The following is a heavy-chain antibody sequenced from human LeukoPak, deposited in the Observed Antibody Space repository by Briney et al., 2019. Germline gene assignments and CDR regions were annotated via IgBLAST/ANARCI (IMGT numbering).Heavy chain of an antibody. CDR1: GGSFSGYY. CDR3: ARAVRGTLYYYYGMDV. Sequence: PSGTLSLTCAVYGGSFSGYYWSWIRQPPGKGLEWIGEINHSGSTNYNPSLKSRVTISVDTSKNQFSLKLSSVTAADTAVYYCARAVRGTLYYYYGMDVWGQGTTVTVSS. V-gene: IGHV4-34*01. J-gene: IGHJ6*02. D-gene: IGHD3-10*01. CDR2: INHSGST.